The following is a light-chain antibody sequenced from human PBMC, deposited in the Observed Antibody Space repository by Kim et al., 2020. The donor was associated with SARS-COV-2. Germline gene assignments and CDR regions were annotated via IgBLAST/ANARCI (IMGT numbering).Light chain of an antibody. V-gene: IGLV3-19*01. CDR3: NARDSTDNVV. Sequence: ALGQTVRITCQGDSLRSYYATWYQQKPGQAPKLVIYGKNNRPSGIPDRFSGSSSGNTASLTITGTQAGDEADYYCNARDSTDNVVFGGGPKLTVL. CDR1: SLRSYY. J-gene: IGLJ2*01. CDR2: GKN.